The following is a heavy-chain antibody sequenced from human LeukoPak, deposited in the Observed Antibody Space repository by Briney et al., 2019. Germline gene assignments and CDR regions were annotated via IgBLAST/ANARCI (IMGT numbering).Heavy chain of an antibody. Sequence: GASVKVPCKASGYTFSIYGFHWVRQDPGQGLEWMGYISAYNGDTNYAQKFQGRVTMTTDTSTSTAYMELRSLRSDDTAVYYCARDMVRGVDYWGQGTLVTVSS. V-gene: IGHV1-18*04. D-gene: IGHD3-10*01. J-gene: IGHJ4*02. CDR2: ISAYNGDT. CDR3: ARDMVRGVDY. CDR1: GYTFSIYG.